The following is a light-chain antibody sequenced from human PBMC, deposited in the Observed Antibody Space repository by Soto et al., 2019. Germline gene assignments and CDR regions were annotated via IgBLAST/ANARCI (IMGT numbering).Light chain of an antibody. V-gene: IGKV3-15*01. CDR3: HQYNNWPPIT. CDR2: DAS. Sequence: DIVMTQSPATLSVSPGERATLSCRASQSVNSDLAWYQQKPGQAPRLLIYDASTRATGIPARFSGGGSGTEFTLSISSLQSEDFAVYYCHQYNNWPPITFGQGTRREIK. CDR1: QSVNSD. J-gene: IGKJ5*01.